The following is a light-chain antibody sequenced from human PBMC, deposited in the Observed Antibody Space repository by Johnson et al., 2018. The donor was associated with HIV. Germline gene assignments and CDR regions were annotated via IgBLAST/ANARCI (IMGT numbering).Light chain of an antibody. CDR1: SSNIGNNY. Sequence: QPVLTQPPSVSAAPGQKVTISCSGSSSNIGNNYVSWYQQIPGTAPKLLIYDNNKRPSGIPDRFSGSKSGTSATLAITGLQTGDEADYYCGTWDNSLSANVYGTGTKVTVL. J-gene: IGLJ1*01. CDR2: DNN. CDR3: GTWDNSLSANV. V-gene: IGLV1-51*01.